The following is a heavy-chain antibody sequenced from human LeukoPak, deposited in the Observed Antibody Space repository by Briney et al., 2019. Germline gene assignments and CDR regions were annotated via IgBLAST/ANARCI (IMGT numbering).Heavy chain of an antibody. J-gene: IGHJ6*03. CDR1: GYSISSGYY. D-gene: IGHD4-23*01. Sequence: PSETLSLTCTVSGYSISSGYYWSWIRQPPGKGLEWIGEINHSGSTNYNPSLKSRVTISVDTSKNQFSLKLSSVTAADTAVYYCARHAWYWKLHYYYYMDVWGKGTTVTISS. V-gene: IGHV4-38-2*02. CDR3: ARHAWYWKLHYYYYMDV. CDR2: INHSGST.